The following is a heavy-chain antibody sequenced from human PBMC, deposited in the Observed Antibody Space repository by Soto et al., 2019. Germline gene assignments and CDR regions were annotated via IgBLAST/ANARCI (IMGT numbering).Heavy chain of an antibody. Sequence: EVHLLESGGALVQPGGSLTLSCAASGFSFSDYAMSWVRQAPGKGLEWDSSISRTGDSAYYADSVKGRFAISRDRSKNRLSLQMNSLRVEDTAVYYCAKGPDGSGYYHNRFDSWGLGTLITVSS. CDR3: AKGPDGSGYYHNRFDS. V-gene: IGHV3-23*01. D-gene: IGHD3-22*01. J-gene: IGHJ5*01. CDR2: ISRTGDSA. CDR1: GFSFSDYA.